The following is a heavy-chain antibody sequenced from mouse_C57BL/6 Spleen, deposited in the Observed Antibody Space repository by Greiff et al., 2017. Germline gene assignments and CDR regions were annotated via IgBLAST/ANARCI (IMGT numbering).Heavy chain of an antibody. J-gene: IGHJ4*01. Sequence: QVQLQQPGAELVMPGASVKLSCKASGYTFTSYWMHWVKQRPGQGLEWIGEIDPSDSYTNYNQKFKGKSTLTVDKSSSTAYMQLSSLTSEDSAVYYCAKRAGDYAMDYWGQGTSVTVSS. CDR1: GYTFTSYW. V-gene: IGHV1-69*01. CDR3: AKRAGDYAMDY. D-gene: IGHD3-3*01. CDR2: IDPSDSYT.